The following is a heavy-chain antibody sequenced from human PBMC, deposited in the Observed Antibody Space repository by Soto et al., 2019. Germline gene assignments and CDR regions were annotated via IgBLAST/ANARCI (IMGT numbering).Heavy chain of an antibody. Sequence: LSLTCAVYGGSFSGYYWSWIRQPPGKGLEWIGEINHSGSTNYNPSLKSRVTISVDTSKNQFSLKLSSVTAADTAVYYCARAHLKYQLLYPLFDYWGQGTLVTVSS. J-gene: IGHJ4*02. CDR2: INHSGST. CDR1: GGSFSGYY. D-gene: IGHD2-2*02. CDR3: ARAHLKYQLLYPLFDY. V-gene: IGHV4-34*01.